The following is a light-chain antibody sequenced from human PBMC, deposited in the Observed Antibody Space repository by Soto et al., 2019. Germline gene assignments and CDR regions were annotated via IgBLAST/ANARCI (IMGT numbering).Light chain of an antibody. CDR2: EGI. CDR3: CSYVGATTYV. Sequence: QSVLTQPASVSGSPGQSITISCTGTSSTVGGFNVVSWYQQHPGKAPKVIIYEGIKRPSGVSNRFSGSNSGSTASLTISGLQAEDEADYYCCSYVGATTYVFGTGTKLTAL. V-gene: IGLV2-23*01. J-gene: IGLJ1*01. CDR1: SSTVGGFNV.